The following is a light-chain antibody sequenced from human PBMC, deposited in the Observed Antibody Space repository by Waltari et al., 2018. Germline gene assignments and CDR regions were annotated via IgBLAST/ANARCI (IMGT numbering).Light chain of an antibody. V-gene: IGKV2-28*01. J-gene: IGKJ1*01. CDR1: QSLLHSNGYNY. Sequence: DIADTQSPLSLPLTPAESASISCRPRQSLLHSNGYNYLDWYLQKPGQSPQLLIYLGSNRASGVPDRFSGSGSGTDFTLKISRVEAEDVGVYYCMQSLRALWTFGQGTKVEIK. CDR2: LGS. CDR3: MQSLRALWT.